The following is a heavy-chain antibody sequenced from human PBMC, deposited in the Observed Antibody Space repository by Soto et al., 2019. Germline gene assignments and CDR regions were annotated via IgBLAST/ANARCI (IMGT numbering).Heavy chain of an antibody. CDR1: GYTFTSYG. J-gene: IGHJ3*02. CDR2: ISAYNGNT. Sequence: QVQLVQSGAEVKKPGASVKVPCKASGYTFTSYGISWVRQAPGQGLEWMGWISAYNGNTNYAQKLQGRVTMTTDTSTSTAYMELRSLRSDDTAVYYCARGRTYYYDSSGPNNAFDIWGQGTMVTVSS. V-gene: IGHV1-18*01. D-gene: IGHD3-22*01. CDR3: ARGRTYYYDSSGPNNAFDI.